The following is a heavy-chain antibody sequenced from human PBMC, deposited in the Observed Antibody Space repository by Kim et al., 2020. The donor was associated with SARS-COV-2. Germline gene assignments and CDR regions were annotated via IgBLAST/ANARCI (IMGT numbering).Heavy chain of an antibody. CDR2: IYYSGST. V-gene: IGHV4-31*03. CDR3: AREDCSSTSCQNWN. D-gene: IGHD2-2*01. CDR1: GGSISSGGYY. Sequence: SETLSLTCTVSGGSISSGGYYWSWIRQHPGKGLEWIGYIYYSGSTYYNPSLKSRVTISVDTSKNQFSLKLSSVTAADTAVYYCAREDCSSTSCQNWNWGKGTPVTVSS. J-gene: IGHJ6*04.